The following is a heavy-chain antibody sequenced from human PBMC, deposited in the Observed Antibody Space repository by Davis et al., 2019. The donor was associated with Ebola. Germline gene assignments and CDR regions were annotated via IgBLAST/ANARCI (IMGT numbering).Heavy chain of an antibody. D-gene: IGHD3-10*01. J-gene: IGHJ6*02. CDR3: ARGSSVLYYYYGMDV. CDR2: IYSGGST. V-gene: IGHV3-66*01. CDR1: GFTVSSNY. Sequence: GGSLRLSCAASGFTVSSNYMSWVRQAPGKGLEWVSVIYSGGSTYYADSVKGRFTISRDNSKNTLYLQMNSLRAEDTAVYYCARGSSVLYYYYGMDVWDQGTTVTVSS.